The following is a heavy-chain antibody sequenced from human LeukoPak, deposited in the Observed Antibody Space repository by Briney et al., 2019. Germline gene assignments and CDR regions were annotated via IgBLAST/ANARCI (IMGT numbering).Heavy chain of an antibody. V-gene: IGHV3-21*01. CDR2: ISSSSSYI. CDR1: GFTFSSYS. J-gene: IGHJ4*02. Sequence: GGSLRLSCAASGFTFSSYSMNWVRQAPGKGLEWVSSISSSSSYIYYADSVKGRFTISRDNAKNSLYLQMNSLRAEDTAVYYCARDPTSLYCSSTSCQVNYWGQGTLVTVSS. CDR3: ARDPTSLYCSSTSCQVNY. D-gene: IGHD2-2*01.